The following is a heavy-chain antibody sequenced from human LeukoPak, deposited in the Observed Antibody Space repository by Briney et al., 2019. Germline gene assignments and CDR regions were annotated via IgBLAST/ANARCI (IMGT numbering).Heavy chain of an antibody. D-gene: IGHD6-13*01. CDR1: GFTFSSYA. Sequence: PGGSLRLSCAASGFTFSSYAMHWVRQAPGKGLEYVSAISSNGGSTYYANSVKGRFTISRDNSKNTLYLQMGSLRAEDMAVYYCAKDREYSSSWYGYPGGFDYWGQGTLVTVSS. J-gene: IGHJ4*02. V-gene: IGHV3-64*01. CDR2: ISSNGGST. CDR3: AKDREYSSSWYGYPGGFDY.